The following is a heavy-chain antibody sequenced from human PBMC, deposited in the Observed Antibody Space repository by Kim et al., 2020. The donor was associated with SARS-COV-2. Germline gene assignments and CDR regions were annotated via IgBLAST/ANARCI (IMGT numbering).Heavy chain of an antibody. J-gene: IGHJ6*02. V-gene: IGHV4-59*01. D-gene: IGHD2-8*01. Sequence: SETLSLTCTVSGGSISSYYWSWIRQPPGKGLEWIGYIYYSGSTNYNPSLKSRVTISVDTSKNEFSLKLSSVTAADTAVYYCARAGGYCTNGVCPTEYYYGMDVWGQGTTVTVSS. CDR3: ARAGGYCTNGVCPTEYYYGMDV. CDR1: GGSISSYY. CDR2: IYYSGST.